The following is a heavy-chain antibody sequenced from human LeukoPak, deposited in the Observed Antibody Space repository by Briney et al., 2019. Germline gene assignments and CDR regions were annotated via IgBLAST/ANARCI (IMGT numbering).Heavy chain of an antibody. CDR3: ARNDEPDPYYYYGRDV. J-gene: IGHJ6*02. CDR1: GFTFSSYA. Sequence: GGSLRLSCAASGFTFSSYAMHWVRQAPGKGLEWVAVISYDGSNKYYADSVKGRFTISRDNSKNTLYLQMNSLRAEDTAVYYCARNDEPDPYYYYGRDVWGQGPTVTVSS. D-gene: IGHD1-1*01. CDR2: ISYDGSNK. V-gene: IGHV3-30-3*01.